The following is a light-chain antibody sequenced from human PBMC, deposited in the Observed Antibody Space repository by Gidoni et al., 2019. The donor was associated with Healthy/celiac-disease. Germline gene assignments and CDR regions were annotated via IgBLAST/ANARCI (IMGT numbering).Light chain of an antibody. V-gene: IGKV1-39*01. CDR2: AAS. CDR1: QSISSY. CDR3: QQSYSTPPG. J-gene: IGKJ2*03. Sequence: DIQMTQSPSSRSASVGDRVTITCRASQSISSYLNWYQQKPGKAPTLLIYAASSLQSGVPSRFSGSGSGTDFTLTISSLQPEDFATYYCQQSYSTPPGFGQGTKLEIK.